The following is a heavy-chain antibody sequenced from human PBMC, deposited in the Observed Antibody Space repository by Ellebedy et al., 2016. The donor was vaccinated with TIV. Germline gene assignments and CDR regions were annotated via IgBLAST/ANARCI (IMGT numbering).Heavy chain of an antibody. D-gene: IGHD3-10*01. Sequence: ASVKVSXXVSGYTLTELSMHWVRQAPGKGLEWMGGFDPEDGETIYAQKFQGRVTITADESTSTAYMELSSLRSEDTAVYYCARAPLMVRGVLGAFDIWGQGTMVTVSS. CDR1: GYTLTELS. J-gene: IGHJ3*02. CDR2: FDPEDGET. V-gene: IGHV1-24*01. CDR3: ARAPLMVRGVLGAFDI.